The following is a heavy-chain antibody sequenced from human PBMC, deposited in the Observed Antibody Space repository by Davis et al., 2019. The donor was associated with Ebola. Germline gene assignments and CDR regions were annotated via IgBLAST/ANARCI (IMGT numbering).Heavy chain of an antibody. Sequence: ASVKVSCKASGYTFTSYAMHWVRQATGQGLEWMGWMNPNNGNTGYAQKFQGRVTMTSNTAITTAYMELSSLTSEDTAVYYCARDHGVTGTGAFDPWGQGTLVTVSS. D-gene: IGHD1-7*01. CDR1: GYTFTSYA. CDR3: ARDHGVTGTGAFDP. V-gene: IGHV1-8*02. CDR2: MNPNNGNT. J-gene: IGHJ5*02.